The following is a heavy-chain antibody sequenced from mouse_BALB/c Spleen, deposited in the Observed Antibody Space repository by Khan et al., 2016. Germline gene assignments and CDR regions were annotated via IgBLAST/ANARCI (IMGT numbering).Heavy chain of an antibody. CDR2: IFPGDGST. V-gene: IGHV1-85*01. J-gene: IGHJ3*01. CDR1: GYTFTSYD. Sequence: QVQLQQSGAELIKPGASVKLSCKASGYTFTSYDINWVRQRPEKGLEWIGWIFPGDGSTKYNEKSMGKATLTTDKYFCTAYMQLSRLTSEDSADYFISGTDYKYDGSCFAYWGQGTLVTVSA. D-gene: IGHD2-12*01. CDR3: SGTDYKYDGSCFAY.